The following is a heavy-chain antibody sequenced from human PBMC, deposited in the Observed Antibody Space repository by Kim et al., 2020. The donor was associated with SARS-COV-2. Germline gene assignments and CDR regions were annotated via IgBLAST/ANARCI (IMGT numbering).Heavy chain of an antibody. CDR2: TT. Sequence: TTTYADCVKRRITISRDNAKNALFLQMNNLRAEDTAVYYCELRTTCGLARWRQGTLVTVSS. J-gene: IGHJ4*02. V-gene: IGHV3-74*03. CDR3: ELRTTCGLAR. D-gene: IGHD6-13*01.